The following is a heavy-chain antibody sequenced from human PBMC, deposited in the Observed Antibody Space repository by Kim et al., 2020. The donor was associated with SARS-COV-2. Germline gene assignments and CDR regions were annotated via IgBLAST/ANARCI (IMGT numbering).Heavy chain of an antibody. CDR1: GFTFSSYS. D-gene: IGHD3-10*01. CDR3: ARDRGTRKAKGAFDI. J-gene: IGHJ3*02. V-gene: IGHV3-21*01. Sequence: GGSLRLSCAASGFTFSSYSMNWVRQAPGKGLEWVSSISSSSSYIYYADSVKGRFTISRDNAKNSLYLQMNSLRAEDTAVYYCARDRGTRKAKGAFDIWGQGTMVTVSS. CDR2: ISSSSSYI.